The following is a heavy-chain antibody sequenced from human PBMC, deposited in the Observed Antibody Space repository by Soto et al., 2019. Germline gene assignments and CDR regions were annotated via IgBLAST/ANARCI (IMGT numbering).Heavy chain of an antibody. CDR1: GGSFSRYA. CDR2: IFPVFGTA. V-gene: IGHV1-69*13. J-gene: IGHJ6*02. Sequence: KNRRASVKVSCKASGGSFSRYATNWVRQAPGQGLEWMGRIFPVFGTAEYAQRFQGRSTITADHTTTTAYMELSSLRSDDTAVYYCARDAQGERTGMDVWSQGTTVTVSS. D-gene: IGHD1-26*01. CDR3: ARDAQGERTGMDV.